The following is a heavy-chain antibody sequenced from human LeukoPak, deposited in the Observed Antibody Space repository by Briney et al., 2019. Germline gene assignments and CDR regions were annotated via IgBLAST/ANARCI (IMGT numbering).Heavy chain of an antibody. CDR2: TYYRSKWYN. D-gene: IGHD2-2*01. V-gene: IGHV6-1*01. J-gene: IGHJ3*02. CDR1: GDSVSSNSGA. Sequence: SQTLSLTCGISGDSVSSNSGAWNRIRQSPSRGLEWLGRTYYRSKWYNNYALSVKSRITINPDTSKNQFSLQLNSVTPEDTAVYYCARGVQPLHESDAFDIWGQGTMVTVSS. CDR3: ARGVQPLHESDAFDI.